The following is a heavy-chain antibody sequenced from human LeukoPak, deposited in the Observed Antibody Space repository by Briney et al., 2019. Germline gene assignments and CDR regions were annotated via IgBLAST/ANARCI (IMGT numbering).Heavy chain of an antibody. CDR2: ISGSGGST. V-gene: IGHV3-23*01. D-gene: IGHD2-2*01. J-gene: IGHJ4*02. Sequence: GGSLRLSCAASGFTFSSYAMSWVRQAPGKGLEWVSAISGSGGSTYYADSVKGRSTISRDNSKNTLYLQMNSLRAEDTAVYYCAKRPHPVVPAAPFDYWGQGTLVTVSS. CDR3: AKRPHPVVPAAPFDY. CDR1: GFTFSSYA.